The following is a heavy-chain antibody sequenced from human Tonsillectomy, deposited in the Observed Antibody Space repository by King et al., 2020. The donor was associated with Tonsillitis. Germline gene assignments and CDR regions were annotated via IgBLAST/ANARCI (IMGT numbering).Heavy chain of an antibody. V-gene: IGHV5-51*01. CDR1: GYRLTTYW. Sequence: VQLVESGAEVKKPGESLKISCKGYGYRLTTYWIGWVRQMPGEGLEWMGIIYLGDSKTKYSPSFQGRVTISADKSISTAYLQWSSLKASDTAMYYCAGNGPGTRAPDYWGQGTLVAVSS. CDR2: IYLGDSKT. D-gene: IGHD6-13*01. J-gene: IGHJ4*02. CDR3: AGNGPGTRAPDY.